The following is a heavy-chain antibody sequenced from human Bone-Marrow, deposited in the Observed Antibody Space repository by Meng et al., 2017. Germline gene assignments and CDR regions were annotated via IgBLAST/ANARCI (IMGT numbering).Heavy chain of an antibody. CDR2: IYHSGST. CDR1: GYSIRSGYY. CDR3: ARVVPVARDWFDP. V-gene: IGHV4-38-2*01. D-gene: IGHD2-2*01. J-gene: IGHJ5*02. Sequence: SQTLALIWGVSGYSIRSGYYWGWIRQPPGKGLEGIGSIYHSGSTYYNPSLRSRVTISEDTSKNQFSLKLSSVTAADTAVYYCARVVPVARDWFDPWGQGTLVTVSS.